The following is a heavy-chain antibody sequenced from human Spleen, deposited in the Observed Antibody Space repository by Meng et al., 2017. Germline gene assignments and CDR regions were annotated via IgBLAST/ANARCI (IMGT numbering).Heavy chain of an antibody. CDR1: GFTFSSFE. CDR2: ISGSGGST. V-gene: IGHV3-23*01. Sequence: GGSLRLSCAASGFTFSSFEMNWVRQAPGKGLEWVSAISGSGGSTYYADSVKGRFTISRDNSKNTLYLQMNSLRAEDTAVYYCAKDRDYYDSSGYVAFDIWGQGTMVTVSS. D-gene: IGHD3-22*01. CDR3: AKDRDYYDSSGYVAFDI. J-gene: IGHJ3*02.